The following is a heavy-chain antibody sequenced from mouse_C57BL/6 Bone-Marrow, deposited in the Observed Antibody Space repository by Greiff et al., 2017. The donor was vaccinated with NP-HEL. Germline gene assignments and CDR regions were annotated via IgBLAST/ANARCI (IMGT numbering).Heavy chain of an antibody. CDR1: GYAFSSSW. J-gene: IGHJ1*03. V-gene: IGHV1-82*01. D-gene: IGHD1-1*01. CDR3: AKEEYYYGSSYGNFDV. CDR2: IYPGDGDT. Sequence: LVESGPELVKPGASVKISCKASGYAFSSSWMNWVKQRPGKGLEWIGRIYPGDGDTNYNGKFKGKATLTADKSSSTAYMQLSSLTSEDSAVYFCAKEEYYYGSSYGNFDVWGTGTTVTVSS.